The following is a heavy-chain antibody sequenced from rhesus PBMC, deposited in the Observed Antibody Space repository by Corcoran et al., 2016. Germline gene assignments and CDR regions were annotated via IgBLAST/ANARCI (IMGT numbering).Heavy chain of an antibody. Sequence: QVTLKESGPALVKPTQTLTLTCTFSGFSISTSGMGVGWIRPPPGKALEWLALIYWDDDKYYRTSLKRRLTISKDTSKNQVVLTMTNMDPVDTATYYCARNRAVADAFDFWGQGLRVTVSS. J-gene: IGHJ3*01. CDR3: ARNRAVADAFDF. V-gene: IGHV2-174*01. CDR1: GFSISTSGMG. CDR2: IYWDDDK. D-gene: IGHD6-37*01.